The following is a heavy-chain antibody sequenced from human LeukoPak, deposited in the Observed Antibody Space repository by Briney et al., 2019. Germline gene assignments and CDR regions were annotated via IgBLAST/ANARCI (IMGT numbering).Heavy chain of an antibody. CDR1: GYTFTGYH. J-gene: IGHJ4*02. CDR2: INPNTGDT. D-gene: IGHD4-23*01. Sequence: ASVKVSCKASGYTFTGYHMHWVRQAPGQGLEWMGGINPNTGDTNSAQNFQGRVNMSRDTSITTAYMELSRLRSDDTAVYYCASSGGNSVHYFDYWGQGTLVTVSS. CDR3: ASSGGNSVHYFDY. V-gene: IGHV1-2*02.